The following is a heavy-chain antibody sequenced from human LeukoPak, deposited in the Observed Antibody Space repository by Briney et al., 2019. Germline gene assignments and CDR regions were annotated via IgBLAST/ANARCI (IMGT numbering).Heavy chain of an antibody. CDR2: IYYSGGT. CDR3: ARAAYSGSYHSDY. J-gene: IGHJ4*02. V-gene: IGHV4-61*01. Sequence: SETLSLTCTVSGGSVNSGSYYWNWIRQPPGKGLEWIGYIYYSGGTNYNPSLKSRVTISVDTSKNQFSLKLSSVTAADTAVYYCARAAYSGSYHSDYWGQGTLVTVSS. CDR1: GGSVNSGSYY. D-gene: IGHD1-26*01.